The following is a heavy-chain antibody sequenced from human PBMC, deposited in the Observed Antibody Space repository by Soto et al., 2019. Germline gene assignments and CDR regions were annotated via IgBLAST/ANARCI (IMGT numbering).Heavy chain of an antibody. D-gene: IGHD3-9*01. J-gene: IGHJ6*02. CDR3: ARAECSSPDCLTAYYSYGLDV. CDR1: GFTFSNFE. V-gene: IGHV3-48*03. Sequence: EGSLRLSCAASGFTFSNFEMHWVRQAPGKGLEWGSYINTAGSTKYYAESVKGRFTISRDNARNSLFLQMNSLRAEDTAVYYCARAECSSPDCLTAYYSYGLDVWGQGSTVTVSS. CDR2: INTAGSTK.